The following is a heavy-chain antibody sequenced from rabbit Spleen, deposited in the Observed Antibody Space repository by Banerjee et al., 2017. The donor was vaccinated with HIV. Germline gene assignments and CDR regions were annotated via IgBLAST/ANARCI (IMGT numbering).Heavy chain of an antibody. CDR3: ARDSGSSFSSYGMDL. D-gene: IGHD8-1*01. CDR2: IDPVFGTT. V-gene: IGHV1S45*01. CDR1: GFTLSSYYM. Sequence: QEQLEESAGGLVQPGGSLKLSCKASGFTLSSYYMNWVRQAPGKGLEWIGYIDPVFGTTGYASWVNGRFTISKTSSTTMTLQMTSLTAADTATYFCARDSGSSFSSYGMDLWGQGTLVTVS. J-gene: IGHJ6*01.